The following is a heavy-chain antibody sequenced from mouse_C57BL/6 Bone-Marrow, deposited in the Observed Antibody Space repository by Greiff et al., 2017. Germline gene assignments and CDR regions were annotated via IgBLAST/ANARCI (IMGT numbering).Heavy chain of an antibody. Sequence: EVNLVESGGGLVQSGRSLRLSCATSGFTFSDFYMEWVRQAPGKGLEWIAASRNKANDYTTEYSASVKGRFIVSRDTSQSILYLQMNALRAEDTAIYYCARDAPLYYGYVPFAYWGQGTLVTVSA. J-gene: IGHJ3*01. CDR1: GFTFSDFY. CDR2: SRNKANDYTT. CDR3: ARDAPLYYGYVPFAY. D-gene: IGHD2-2*01. V-gene: IGHV7-1*01.